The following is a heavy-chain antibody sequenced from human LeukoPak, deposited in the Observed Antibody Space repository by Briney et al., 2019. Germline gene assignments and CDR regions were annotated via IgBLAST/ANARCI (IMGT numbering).Heavy chain of an antibody. V-gene: IGHV4-39*07. CDR3: ARDISISWFYS. CDR1: GASISSDSNY. Sequence: SETLSLTCTVSGASISSDSNYWAWVRQPPGKGLQWIGSIYHTGSTFYNPSLMSRVSISIDPSKNQFSLKLSSVTVADTALYYCARDISISWFYSWGQGTLVSVSS. D-gene: IGHD3-3*02. J-gene: IGHJ5*01. CDR2: IYHTGST.